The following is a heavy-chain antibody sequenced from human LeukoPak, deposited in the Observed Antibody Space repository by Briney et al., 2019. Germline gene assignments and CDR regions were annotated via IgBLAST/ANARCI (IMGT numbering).Heavy chain of an antibody. V-gene: IGHV4-39*07. CDR1: GGSIGSSTSF. CDR2: VYYSGST. J-gene: IGHJ4*02. D-gene: IGHD6-19*01. CDR3: ARVRRQWLGAGFDY. Sequence: SETLSLTCTVSGGSIGSSTSFWGWIRQPPGKGLEWIGNVYYSGSTYYNPSLMSRVTISVDTSKNQFSLKLSSVTAADTAVYYCARVRRQWLGAGFDYWGQGTLVTVSS.